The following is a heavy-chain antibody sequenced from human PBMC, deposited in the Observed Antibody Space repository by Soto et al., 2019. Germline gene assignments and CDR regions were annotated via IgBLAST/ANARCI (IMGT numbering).Heavy chain of an antibody. V-gene: IGHV4-39*01. CDR1: GGSISSSSYY. D-gene: IGHD5-12*01. CDR3: ASTRAKWLRSEGWFDP. J-gene: IGHJ5*02. CDR2: IYYSGST. Sequence: QLQLQESGPGLVKPSETLSLTCTVSGGSISSSSYYWGWIRQPPGKGLEWIGSIYYSGSTYYNPSLKSRVTISVDTSKNHFSLKLSSVTAADTAVYDCASTRAKWLRSEGWFDPWGQGTLVTVSS.